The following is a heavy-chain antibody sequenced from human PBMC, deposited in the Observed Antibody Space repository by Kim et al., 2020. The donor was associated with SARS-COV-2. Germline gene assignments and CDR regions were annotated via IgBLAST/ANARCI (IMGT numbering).Heavy chain of an antibody. CDR1: GFTFSGSA. CDR3: TPSGYYYDSSGYNWFDP. Sequence: GGSLRLSCAASGFTFSGSAMNWVRQASGKGLEWVGRIRSKANSYATAYAASVKGRFTISRDDSKNTAYLQMNSLKTEDTAVYYSTPSGYYYDSSGYNWFDPWGQGTLVTVSS. J-gene: IGHJ5*02. CDR2: IRSKANSYAT. D-gene: IGHD3-22*01. V-gene: IGHV3-73*01.